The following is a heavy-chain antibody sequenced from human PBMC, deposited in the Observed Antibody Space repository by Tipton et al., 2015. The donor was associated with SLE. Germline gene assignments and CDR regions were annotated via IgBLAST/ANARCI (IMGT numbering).Heavy chain of an antibody. D-gene: IGHD4-17*01. J-gene: IGHJ6*02. CDR1: GGTFSSYT. CDR3: ASPGDYGDYKGFNYYYYYGMDV. Sequence: QLVQSGAEVKKPGSSVKVSCKASGGTFSSYTISWVRQAPGQGLEWMGRIVPILGIANYAQKFQGRVTITADKSTSTAYMELSSLRSEDTAVYYCASPGDYGDYKGFNYYYYYGMDVWGQGTTVTVSS. V-gene: IGHV1-69*09. CDR2: IVPILGIA.